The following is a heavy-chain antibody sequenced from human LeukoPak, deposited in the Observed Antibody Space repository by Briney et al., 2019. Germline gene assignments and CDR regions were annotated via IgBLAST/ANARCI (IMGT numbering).Heavy chain of an antibody. D-gene: IGHD6-6*01. J-gene: IGHJ5*02. CDR3: ARQTAARYWFDP. CDR1: GGSISSYY. V-gene: IGHV4-59*08. Sequence: PSETLSLTCTVSGGSISSYYWSWIRQPPGKGLEWIGYIYYSGSTSYNPSLKSRVTISVDTSKNQFSLKLSSVTAADTAVYYCARQTAARYWFDPWGQGTLVTVSS. CDR2: IYYSGST.